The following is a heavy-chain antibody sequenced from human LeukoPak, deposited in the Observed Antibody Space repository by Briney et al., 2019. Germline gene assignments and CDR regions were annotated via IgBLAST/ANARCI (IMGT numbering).Heavy chain of an antibody. Sequence: PSETLSLTCTVSGGSVSNSLYYWSWIRQPPGKGLEWIGYIYHSGSTYYNPSLKSRVTISVDRSKNQFSLKLSSVTAADTAVYYCARASGGSEAFDIWGQGTMVTVSS. D-gene: IGHD3-10*01. CDR2: IYHSGST. J-gene: IGHJ3*02. CDR1: GGSVSNSLYY. V-gene: IGHV4-30-2*01. CDR3: ARASGGSEAFDI.